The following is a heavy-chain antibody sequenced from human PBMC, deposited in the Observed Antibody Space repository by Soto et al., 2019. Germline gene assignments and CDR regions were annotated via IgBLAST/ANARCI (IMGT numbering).Heavy chain of an antibody. J-gene: IGHJ6*03. D-gene: IGHD2-2*01. Sequence: TSETLSLTCTVSGGSVSSYYWSWIRQPPGKGLEWIGYIYYSGSTNYNPSLKSRVTISVDTSKNQFSLKLSSVTAADTAVYYCARREEVVVPAAMGGGYMDVWGKGTTVTVSS. CDR2: IYYSGST. CDR3: ARREEVVVPAAMGGGYMDV. CDR1: GGSVSSYY. V-gene: IGHV4-59*08.